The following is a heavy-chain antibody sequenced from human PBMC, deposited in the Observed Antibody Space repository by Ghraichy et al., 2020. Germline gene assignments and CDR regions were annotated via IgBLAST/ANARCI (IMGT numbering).Heavy chain of an antibody. CDR3: ARDGPPALYWAGEENYYGMDV. J-gene: IGHJ6*02. D-gene: IGHD2-15*01. CDR1: GFTFSSYS. V-gene: IGHV3-21*01. Sequence: GGSLRLSCAASGFTFSSYSMNWVRQATGKGLEWVSSISSSSSYIYYADSVKGRFTISRDNAKNSLYLQMNSLRAEDTAVYYCARDGPPALYWAGEENYYGMDVWGQGTTVTVSS. CDR2: ISSSSSYI.